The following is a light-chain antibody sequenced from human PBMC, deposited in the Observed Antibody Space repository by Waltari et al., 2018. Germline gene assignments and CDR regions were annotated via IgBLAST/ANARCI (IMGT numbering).Light chain of an antibody. CDR3: QQANSFVPLT. J-gene: IGKJ4*01. CDR1: QDINNF. Sequence: RVGQDINNFLAGYQQKPGKAPYLLIYGASVLQSGVPARFSGSGSRTNFTLTINSLQPEDFATYFCQQANSFVPLTFGGGTRVQIK. V-gene: IGKV1-12*01. CDR2: GAS.